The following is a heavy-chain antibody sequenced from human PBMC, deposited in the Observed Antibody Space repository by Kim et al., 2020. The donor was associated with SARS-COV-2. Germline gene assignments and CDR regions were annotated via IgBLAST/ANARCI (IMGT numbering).Heavy chain of an antibody. CDR2: ISSSSSYI. D-gene: IGHD3-10*01. CDR3: ARLQPGITSGGGYYYYGMDV. V-gene: IGHV3-21*01. J-gene: IGHJ6*02. Sequence: GGSLRLSCAASGFTFSSYSMNWVRQAPGKGLEWVSSISSSSSYIYYADSVKGRFTISRDNAKNSLYLQMNSLRADDTAVYYCARLQPGITSGGGYYYYGMDVWGQGTTVTVSS. CDR1: GFTFSSYS.